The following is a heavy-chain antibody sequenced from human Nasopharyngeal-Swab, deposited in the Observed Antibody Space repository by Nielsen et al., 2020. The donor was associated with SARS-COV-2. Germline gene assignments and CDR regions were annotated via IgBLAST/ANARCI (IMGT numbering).Heavy chain of an antibody. D-gene: IGHD6-19*01. CDR2: IYHSGST. V-gene: IGHV4-4*02. CDR3: ARVRTGYSSGWYLTEYFHH. J-gene: IGHJ1*01. Sequence: WIRQPPGKGLEWIGEIYHSGSTNYNPSLKSRVTISVDKSKNQFSLKLSSVTAADTAVYYCARVRTGYSSGWYLTEYFHHWGQGTLVTVSS.